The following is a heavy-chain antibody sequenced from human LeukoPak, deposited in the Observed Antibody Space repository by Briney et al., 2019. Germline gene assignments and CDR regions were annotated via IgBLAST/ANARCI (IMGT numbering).Heavy chain of an antibody. CDR3: ARDVAVVVVAATTRHLYNWFDP. Sequence: SGGSLRLSCAASGFTFSSYGMHWVRQAPGKGLEWVAVIWYDGSNKYYADSVKGRFTISRDNSKNTLYLQMNSLRAEDTAVYYCARDVAVVVVAATTRHLYNWFDPWGQGTLVTVSS. J-gene: IGHJ5*02. CDR2: IWYDGSNK. V-gene: IGHV3-33*01. CDR1: GFTFSSYG. D-gene: IGHD2-15*01.